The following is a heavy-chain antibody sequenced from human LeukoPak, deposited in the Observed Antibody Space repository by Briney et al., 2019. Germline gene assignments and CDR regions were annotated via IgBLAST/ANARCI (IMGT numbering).Heavy chain of an antibody. CDR3: ATFWFGELDY. CDR2: INPSGGST. V-gene: IGHV1-46*02. Sequence: ASVKVFCKASGYTFNSYYIHLVRQAPGQGLEWMGIINPSGGSTSYAQKFQGRVTMTRDTSTSTVYMELSSLRSEDTAVYYCATFWFGELDYWGQGTLVTVSS. D-gene: IGHD3-10*01. J-gene: IGHJ4*02. CDR1: GYTFNSYY.